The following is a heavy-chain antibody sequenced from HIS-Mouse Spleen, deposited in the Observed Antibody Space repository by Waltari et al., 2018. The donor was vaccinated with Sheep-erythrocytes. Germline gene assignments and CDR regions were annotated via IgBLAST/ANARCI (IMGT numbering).Heavy chain of an antibody. Sequence: QVQLVESGVGVVQPGRSLRLSCAASGFTFSRYGMHWVRQAPGKGLEWVAVISYDGSNKYYADSVKGRFTISRDNSKNTLYLQMNSLRAEDTAVYYCAKGGFGGNSNDAFDIWGQGTMVTVSS. CDR2: ISYDGSNK. D-gene: IGHD3-16*01. V-gene: IGHV3-30*18. CDR1: GFTFSRYG. CDR3: AKGGFGGNSNDAFDI. J-gene: IGHJ3*02.